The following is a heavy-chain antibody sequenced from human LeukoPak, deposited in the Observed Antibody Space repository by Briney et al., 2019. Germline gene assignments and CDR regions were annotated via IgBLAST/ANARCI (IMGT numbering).Heavy chain of an antibody. V-gene: IGHV3-23*01. Sequence: PGGSLRLSCAASGFTFSSYAMSWVRQAPGKGLEWVSSISASGGDTYYADSVKGRFTIYRDNSRNTLYLQLHSLRAEDTAIYYCARAGANWFDPWGQGSLVTVSS. CDR2: ISASGGDT. CDR3: ARAGANWFDP. D-gene: IGHD6-19*01. CDR1: GFTFSSYA. J-gene: IGHJ5*02.